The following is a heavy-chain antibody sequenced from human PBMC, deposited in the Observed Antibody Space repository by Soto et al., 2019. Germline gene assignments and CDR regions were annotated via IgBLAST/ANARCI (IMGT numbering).Heavy chain of an antibody. Sequence: EVQLVESGGGLVQPGGSLRLSCAASGFTFSSYSMNWVRQAPGKGLEWVSYISSSSSTIYYADSVKGRFTITRDNAKNSLYLQMNSLRDEDTAVYYCARAMSIVVVTALVDVWGQGTTVTVSS. V-gene: IGHV3-48*02. J-gene: IGHJ6*02. CDR2: ISSSSSTI. CDR1: GFTFSSYS. D-gene: IGHD2-21*02. CDR3: ARAMSIVVVTALVDV.